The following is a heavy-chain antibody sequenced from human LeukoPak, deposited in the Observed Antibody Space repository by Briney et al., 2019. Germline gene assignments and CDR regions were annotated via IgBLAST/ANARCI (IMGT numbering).Heavy chain of an antibody. J-gene: IGHJ6*02. V-gene: IGHV4-31*03. Sequence: SQTLSLTCTVSGGSIISGGYYWSWIRQHPGKGLEWIGYIYYSGSTYYNPSLKSRVTISVDTSKNQFSLKLSSVTAADTAVYYCARDWVVVAATHDYGMDVWGQGTTVTVSS. CDR3: ARDWVVVAATHDYGMDV. D-gene: IGHD2-15*01. CDR2: IYYSGST. CDR1: GGSIISGGYY.